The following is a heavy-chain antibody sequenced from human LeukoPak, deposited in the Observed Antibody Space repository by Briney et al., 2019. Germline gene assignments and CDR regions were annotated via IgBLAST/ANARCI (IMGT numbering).Heavy chain of an antibody. CDR1: GYTFTSYD. CDR2: MNPNSGNT. J-gene: IGHJ5*02. V-gene: IGHV1-8*01. Sequence: ASVKVSCKASGYTFTSYDINWVRQATGQGLEWMGWMNPNSGNTGYAQKFQGRVTMTRNTSISTAYMELSSLRSEDTAVYYCARVKVYDYVWGSYRRGLNWLDPWGQGTLVTVSS. D-gene: IGHD3-16*02. CDR3: ARVKVYDYVWGSYRRGLNWLDP.